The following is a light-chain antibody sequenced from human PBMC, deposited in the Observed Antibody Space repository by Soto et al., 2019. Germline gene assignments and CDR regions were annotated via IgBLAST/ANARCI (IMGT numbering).Light chain of an antibody. CDR2: GAS. V-gene: IGKV3-15*01. CDR1: QSVSSN. Sequence: EIVMTQSPATLPVSPGERATLSCRASQSVSSNLAWYQQKPGQAPRLLIYGASTRATGIPARFSGSGSGTEFTLTISSLQSEDFATYYCQQYNSYYITFGQGTRLEI. CDR3: QQYNSYYIT. J-gene: IGKJ5*01.